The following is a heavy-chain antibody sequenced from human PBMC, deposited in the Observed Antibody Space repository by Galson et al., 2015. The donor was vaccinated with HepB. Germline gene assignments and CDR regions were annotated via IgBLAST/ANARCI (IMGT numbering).Heavy chain of an antibody. V-gene: IGHV3-48*01. D-gene: IGHD1-1*01. CDR3: AREVPGYYYYYMDV. CDR1: GFTFSTYD. Sequence: SLRLSCAASGFTFSTYDMNWVRQAPGKGLEWVSYIRSSSATIYYADSVKGRFTISRDNAKNSLYLQMNSLRAEDTAVYYCAREVPGYYYYYMDVWGKGTTVTVSS. CDR2: IRSSSATI. J-gene: IGHJ6*03.